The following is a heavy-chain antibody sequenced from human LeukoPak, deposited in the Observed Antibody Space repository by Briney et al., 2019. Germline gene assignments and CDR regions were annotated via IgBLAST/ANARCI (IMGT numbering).Heavy chain of an antibody. Sequence: PSETLSLTCAVYGGSFSGYYWSWIRQPPGKGLEWIGEINHSGSTNYNPSLKSRVTISVDTSKNQFSLKLSSVTAADTAVYYCARGGRLLWFGKLVHSCWFDPWGQGTLVTVSS. V-gene: IGHV4-34*01. CDR1: GGSFSGYY. CDR2: INHSGST. CDR3: ARGGRLLWFGKLVHSCWFDP. D-gene: IGHD3-10*01. J-gene: IGHJ5*02.